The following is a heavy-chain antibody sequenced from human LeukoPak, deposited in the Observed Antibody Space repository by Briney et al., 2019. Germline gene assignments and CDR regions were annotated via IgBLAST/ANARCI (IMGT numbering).Heavy chain of an antibody. D-gene: IGHD3-22*01. J-gene: IGHJ4*02. V-gene: IGHV3-15*01. Sequence: GGSLRLSCAASGFTFSNAWMSWVRQAPGKGLEWVGRIKSKTDGGTTDYAAPVKGRFTISRDDSKNTLYLQMNSLKTEDTAVYYCTTDQLWDSSGYSDYWGQGTLVTVSS. CDR1: GFTFSNAW. CDR2: IKSKTDGGTT. CDR3: TTDQLWDSSGYSDY.